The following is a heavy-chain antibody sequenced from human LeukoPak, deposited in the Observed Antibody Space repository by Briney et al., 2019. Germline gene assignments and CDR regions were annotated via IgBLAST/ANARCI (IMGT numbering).Heavy chain of an antibody. CDR2: IYPDDSDT. Sequence: KVGESPKISCKGSGYSFTSYWIGWVRQMPGKGLEWMGIIYPDDSDTRYSPSFQGQVTISADKSISTAYLQWSSLKASDTAMYYCARRFWGGELTTPHFDYWGQGTLVTVSS. D-gene: IGHD3-16*01. V-gene: IGHV5-51*01. J-gene: IGHJ4*02. CDR3: ARRFWGGELTTPHFDY. CDR1: GYSFTSYW.